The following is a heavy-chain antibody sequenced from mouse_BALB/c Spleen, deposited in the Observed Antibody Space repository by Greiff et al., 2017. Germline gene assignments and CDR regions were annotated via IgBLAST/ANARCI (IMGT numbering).Heavy chain of an antibody. CDR1: GYAFSSYW. CDR2: IYPGDGDT. CDR3: ARGGAMDY. V-gene: IGHV1-80*01. Sequence: QVQLKQSGAELVRPGSSVKISCKASGYAFSSYWMNWVKQRPGQGLEWIGQIYPGDGDTNYNGKFKGKATLTADKSSSTAYMQLSSLTSEDSAVYFCARGGAMDYWGQGTSVTVSS. J-gene: IGHJ4*01.